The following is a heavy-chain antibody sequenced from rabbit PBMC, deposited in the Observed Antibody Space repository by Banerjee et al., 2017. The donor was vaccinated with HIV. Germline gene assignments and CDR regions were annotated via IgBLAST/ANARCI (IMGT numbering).Heavy chain of an antibody. CDR3: ARGPAGYASGGYEYYFNL. V-gene: IGHV1S45*01. CDR2: IYITFGST. D-gene: IGHD8-1*01. CDR1: GFSFSSGYD. J-gene: IGHJ4*01. Sequence: QEQLVESGGDLVKPGASLTLTCTASGFSFSSGYDMYWVRQAPGKGLEWIACIYITFGSTYYASWAKGRFTISKTSSTTVTLQMTSLTAADTATYFCARGPAGYASGGYEYYFNLWGPGTLVTVS.